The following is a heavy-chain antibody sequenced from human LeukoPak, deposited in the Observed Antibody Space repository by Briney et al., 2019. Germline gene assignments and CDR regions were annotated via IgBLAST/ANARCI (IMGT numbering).Heavy chain of an antibody. CDR1: GFTFSSYG. CDR2: IWYDGSNK. D-gene: IGHD2-2*01. Sequence: QTGGSLRLSCAASGFTFSSYGMHWVRQAPGKGLEWVAVIWYDGSNKYYADSVKGRFTISRDNSKNTLYLQMNSLRAEDTAVYYCARVRRTKPPYYYYYGMDVWGQGTTVTVSS. V-gene: IGHV3-33*08. J-gene: IGHJ6*02. CDR3: ARVRRTKPPYYYYYGMDV.